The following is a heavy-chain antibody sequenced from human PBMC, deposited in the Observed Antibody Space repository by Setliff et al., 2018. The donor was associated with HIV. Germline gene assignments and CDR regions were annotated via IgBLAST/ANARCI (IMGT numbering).Heavy chain of an antibody. CDR3: ARRAVQDGSVTSSNWFES. D-gene: IGHD2-2*01. V-gene: IGHV4-4*09. J-gene: IGHJ5*01. Sequence: PSETLSLTCAVSGDSIGTYSWHWIRQPPGKGLEWIGYIYGGGSTGYNPSLTSRVTMSADTPQNRFALKLSSVTAADTAVYYCARRAVQDGSVTSSNWFESWGQGTLVTVSS. CDR2: IYGGGST. CDR1: GDSIGTYS.